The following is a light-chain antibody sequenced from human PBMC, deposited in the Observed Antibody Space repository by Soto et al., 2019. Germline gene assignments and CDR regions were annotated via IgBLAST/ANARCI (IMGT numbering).Light chain of an antibody. CDR1: QSVSSSY. CDR3: QQYGSLSWT. V-gene: IGKV3-20*01. CDR2: GAS. J-gene: IGKJ1*01. Sequence: EIVLTQSPGTLSLSLGERATLSCRASQSVSSSYLAWYQQKPGRAPRLLIFGASSRATGVPDRFSGSGSGTDFTLTISRLEPEDFEVYYCQQYGSLSWTFGQGTKVEI.